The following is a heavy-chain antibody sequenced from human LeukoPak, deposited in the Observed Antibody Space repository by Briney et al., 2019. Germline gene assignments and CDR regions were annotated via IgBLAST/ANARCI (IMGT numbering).Heavy chain of an antibody. CDR2: ISGSGGST. CDR1: GFTFSNYA. J-gene: IGHJ4*02. D-gene: IGHD5-18*01. CDR3: TKGIIWLPFDY. V-gene: IGHV3-23*01. Sequence: PGGSLRLSCAASGFTFSNYAMSWARQAPGKGLEWVSAISGSGGSTYYADSAKGRFTISRDNSKNTLYLQMNSLRAEDTAVYYCTKGIIWLPFDYWGQGTLVTVSS.